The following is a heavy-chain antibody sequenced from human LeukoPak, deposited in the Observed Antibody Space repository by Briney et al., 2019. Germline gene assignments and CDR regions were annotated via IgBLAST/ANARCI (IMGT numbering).Heavy chain of an antibody. D-gene: IGHD1-26*01. CDR2: IKQDGYEK. Sequence: GGSLRLSCAASGFTFSSYWMSWVLQTPEKGLEWVANIKQDGYEKYYVDSLKGRFTISRDNAKNSLYLQMNSLRADDTAIYYCARDKIVGPTTLDYWGQGTLVTVSS. J-gene: IGHJ4*02. CDR3: ARDKIVGPTTLDY. CDR1: GFTFSSYW. V-gene: IGHV3-7*01.